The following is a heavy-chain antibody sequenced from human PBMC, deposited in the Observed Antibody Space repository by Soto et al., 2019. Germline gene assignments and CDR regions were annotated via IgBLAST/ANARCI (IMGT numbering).Heavy chain of an antibody. CDR3: AGESPYCSGGSCYGGIDY. J-gene: IGHJ4*02. CDR1: GGSVSSGSYY. V-gene: IGHV4-61*01. D-gene: IGHD2-15*01. Sequence: SETLSLTCTVSGGSVSSGSYYWSWIRQPPGKGLEWIGYIYYSGSTNYNPSLKSRVTISVDTSKNQFSLKLSSVTAADTAVYYCAGESPYCSGGSCYGGIDYWGQGTLVTVSS. CDR2: IYYSGST.